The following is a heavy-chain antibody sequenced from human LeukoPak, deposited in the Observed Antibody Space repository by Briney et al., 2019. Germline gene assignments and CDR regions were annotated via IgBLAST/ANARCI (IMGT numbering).Heavy chain of an antibody. Sequence: PSETLSLTCTVSGGSISSGSYYWSWIRQHPGKGLEWIGYIYYSGSTYYNPSLKSRVTISVDTSKNQFSLKLSSVTAADTAVYYCARGHMIVVVYWFDSWGQGTLVTVSS. V-gene: IGHV4-31*03. CDR1: GGSISSGSYY. J-gene: IGHJ5*01. D-gene: IGHD3-22*01. CDR2: IYYSGST. CDR3: ARGHMIVVVYWFDS.